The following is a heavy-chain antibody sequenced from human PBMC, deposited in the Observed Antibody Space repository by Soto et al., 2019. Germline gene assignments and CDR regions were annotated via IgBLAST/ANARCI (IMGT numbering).Heavy chain of an antibody. V-gene: IGHV1-69*01. CDR2: IIPLTETP. CDR3: AIGTRSSWSCDF. CDR1: GGTFSDYA. J-gene: IGHJ4*02. Sequence: QVPVVQSGAEVKKPGSSVKVSCKASGGTFSDYAISWVRQAPGQGLEWMGGIIPLTETPVYAQTVQGRLTISAAEVTGVAYMELSTLRSDDTAIYYCAIGTRSSWSCDFWGQGTLVTVSS. D-gene: IGHD6-13*01.